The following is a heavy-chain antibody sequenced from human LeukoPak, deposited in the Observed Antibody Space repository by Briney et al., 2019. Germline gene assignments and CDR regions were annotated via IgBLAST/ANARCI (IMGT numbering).Heavy chain of an antibody. D-gene: IGHD1-14*01. CDR2: ISGSGGTT. V-gene: IGHV3-23*01. CDR1: LFAPNIYA. CDR3: ATRKPDYYFDY. Sequence: PGGSLSLSSAPSLFAPNIYATSSARQTPRKGRVWVSDISGSGGTTYYADSVKGRVTISRDNSKNTLYLQMNSLRAEDTAIYYCATRKPDYYFDYWGQGTLVTVSS. J-gene: IGHJ4*02.